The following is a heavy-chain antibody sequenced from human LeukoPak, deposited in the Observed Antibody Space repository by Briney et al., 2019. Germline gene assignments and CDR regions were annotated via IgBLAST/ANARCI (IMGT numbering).Heavy chain of an antibody. CDR1: GYTFTGYY. CDR2: INPNSGGT. D-gene: IGHD2-15*01. CDR3: ARDWSRIVVVVAPPGY. J-gene: IGHJ4*02. V-gene: IGHV1-2*06. Sequence: ASVKVSCKASGYTFTGYYMHWVRQAPGQGLEWMGRINPNSGGTNYAQKFQGRVTMTRDTSISTAYMELSRLRSDDTAVYYRARDWSRIVVVVAPPGYWGQGTLVTVSS.